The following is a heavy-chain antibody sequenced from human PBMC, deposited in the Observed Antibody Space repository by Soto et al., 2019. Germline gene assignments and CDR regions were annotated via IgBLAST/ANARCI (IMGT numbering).Heavy chain of an antibody. D-gene: IGHD3-16*01. CDR2: IKSKTDGGTT. CDR1: GFTFSNAW. Sequence: EVQLVESGGGLVKPGGSLRLSCAASGFTFSNAWMNWVRQAPGKGLEWVGRIKSKTDGGTTDYAAPVKGRFTISRDDSKIKLYLKMNSMKTEKTAVYYCTTPWRWWEYNWGQGTLVTVSS. V-gene: IGHV3-15*07. J-gene: IGHJ4*02. CDR3: TTPWRWWEYN.